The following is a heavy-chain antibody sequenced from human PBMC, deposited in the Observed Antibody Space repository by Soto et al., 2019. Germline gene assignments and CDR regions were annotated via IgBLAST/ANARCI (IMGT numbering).Heavy chain of an antibody. J-gene: IGHJ4*02. V-gene: IGHV4-59*01. CDR2: IYYSGST. Sequence: ETLCLSGTVSGGASSSYCWRWLRPPPGKGLEWIGYIYYSGSTNYNPSLKSRVTISVDTSKNQFSLKLSSVTAADTAVDYCARGIAPAGTDNFDDWGQGTLVTVSS. CDR3: ARGIAPAGTDNFDD. D-gene: IGHD6-13*01. CDR1: GGASSSYC.